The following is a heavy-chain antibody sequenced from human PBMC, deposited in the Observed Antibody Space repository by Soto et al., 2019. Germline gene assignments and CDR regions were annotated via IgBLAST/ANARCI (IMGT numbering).Heavy chain of an antibody. D-gene: IGHD6-13*01. CDR3: ARASYYRIAAAGRFDP. J-gene: IGHJ5*02. CDR1: GGSSSGYY. V-gene: IGHV4-34*01. Sequence: PSETLSLTCAVYGGSSSGYYWSWIRQPPGKGLEWIGEINHSGSTNYNPSLKSRVTISVDTSKNQFSLKLSSVTAADTAVYYCARASYYRIAAAGRFDPWGQGTLVTVSS. CDR2: INHSGST.